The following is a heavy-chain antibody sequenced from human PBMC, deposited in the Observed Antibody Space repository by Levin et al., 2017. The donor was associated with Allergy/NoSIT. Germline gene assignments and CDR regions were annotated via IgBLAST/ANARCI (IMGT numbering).Heavy chain of an antibody. CDR1: GGSIGSSGYY. V-gene: IGHV4-39*01. CDR3: ASGELMGHFDY. CDR2: IYYSGST. J-gene: IGHJ4*02. Sequence: PSETLSLTCTVSGGSIGSSGYYWDWIRQPPGKGLEWIGNIYYSGSTYYTPSLKSRVTISVDTSKNQFSLKLSSVTAADTAVYYCASGELMGHFDYWGQGTLVTVSS. D-gene: IGHD3-10*01.